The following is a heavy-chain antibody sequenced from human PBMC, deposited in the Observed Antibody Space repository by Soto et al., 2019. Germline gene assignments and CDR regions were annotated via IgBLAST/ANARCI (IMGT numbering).Heavy chain of an antibody. V-gene: IGHV3-30-3*01. J-gene: IGHJ6*02. D-gene: IGHD3-3*01. CDR1: GFTFSSYA. Sequence: GGSLRLSCAASGFTFSSYAMHWVRQPPAKGLGWVAVISYDGSNKYYADSVKGRFTISRDNSKNTLYLQMNSLRAEDTAVYYCASTLRFLEWLSPYYYYGMDVWGQGTTVTVSS. CDR3: ASTLRFLEWLSPYYYYGMDV. CDR2: ISYDGSNK.